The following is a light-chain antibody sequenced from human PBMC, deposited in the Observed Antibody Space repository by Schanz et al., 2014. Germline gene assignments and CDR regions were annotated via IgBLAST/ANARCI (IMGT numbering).Light chain of an antibody. Sequence: PGERATLSCRASQSVSSSFLAWYQQQPGQAPRLLIYHASNRATGIPDRFSGSGSGTDFTLTISRLEPEDFALYYCQQYGSSPPCTFGQGTKLEIK. CDR1: QSVSSSF. J-gene: IGKJ2*02. V-gene: IGKV3-20*01. CDR2: HAS. CDR3: QQYGSSPPCT.